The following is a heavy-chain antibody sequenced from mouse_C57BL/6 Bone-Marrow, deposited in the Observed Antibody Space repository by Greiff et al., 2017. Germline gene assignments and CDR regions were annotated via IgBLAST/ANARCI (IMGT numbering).Heavy chain of an antibody. Sequence: VQLQQSGPELVKPGASVKISCKASGYAFSSSWMNWVKQRPGKGLEWIGRIYPGDGDTNYNGKFKGKATLTADKSSSTAYMQLSSLTSEDSAVYFCARSPIYLVKAYWGQGTLVTVSA. J-gene: IGHJ3*01. CDR1: GYAFSSSW. D-gene: IGHD1-1*01. V-gene: IGHV1-82*01. CDR2: IYPGDGDT. CDR3: ARSPIYLVKAY.